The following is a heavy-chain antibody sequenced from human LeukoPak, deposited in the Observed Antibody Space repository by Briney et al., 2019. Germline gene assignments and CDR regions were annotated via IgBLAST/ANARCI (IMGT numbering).Heavy chain of an antibody. V-gene: IGHV4-39*07. CDR2: IYYSGST. CDR1: GGSISSSTYY. Sequence: PSETLSLTCTVSGGSISSSTYYWGWIRQPPGKGLEWIGNIYYSGSTYYNPSLKSRVTISVDTSKNQFSLKLRSVTAADTAVYFCARVGSYDRTGDDASDIWGQGTMVTVSS. D-gene: IGHD3-22*01. CDR3: ARVGSYDRTGDDASDI. J-gene: IGHJ3*02.